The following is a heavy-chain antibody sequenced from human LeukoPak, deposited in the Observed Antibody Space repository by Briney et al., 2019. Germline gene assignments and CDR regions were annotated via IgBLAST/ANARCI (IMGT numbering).Heavy chain of an antibody. V-gene: IGHV3-23*01. CDR2: ISGGAGST. CDR3: AKAGSIRFDY. CDR1: GFTFNNYA. Sequence: GGSLRLSCAASGFTFNNYAMSWVRQAPGKGLEWVSGISGGAGSTYYADALKGRFTISRDNSKNTLYLQMSSLRAEDTAVYYCAKAGSIRFDYWGQGTLVTVSS. J-gene: IGHJ4*02. D-gene: IGHD3-3*02.